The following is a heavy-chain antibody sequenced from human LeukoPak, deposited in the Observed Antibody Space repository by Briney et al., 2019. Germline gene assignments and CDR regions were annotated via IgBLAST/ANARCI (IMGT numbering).Heavy chain of an antibody. CDR2: ISSSSSYI. CDR1: GFTFSSYS. V-gene: IGHV3-21*01. J-gene: IGHJ6*02. CDR3: ARAEGIVGANFYYYGMDV. D-gene: IGHD1-26*01. Sequence: GGSLRLSCAASGFTFSSYSMNWVRQAPGNGLEWVSSISSSSSYIYYADSVKGRFTISRDNAKNSLYLQMNSLRAEDTAVYYCARAEGIVGANFYYYGMDVWGQGTTVTVSS.